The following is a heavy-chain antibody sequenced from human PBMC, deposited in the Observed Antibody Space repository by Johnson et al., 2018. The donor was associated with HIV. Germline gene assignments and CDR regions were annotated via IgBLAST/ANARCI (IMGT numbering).Heavy chain of an antibody. CDR2: IKQDGSEK. D-gene: IGHD3-10*01. CDR3: AGDRGQKQRGGGAFDI. Sequence: VQLVESGGGLVQPGGSLRLSCAASGFTFSSYWMSWVRQAPGKGLEWVANIKQDGSEKYYVDSVKGRFTISRDNAKNSLYLQMNSLRAEDPAVYYCAGDRGQKQRGGGAFDIWGQGTMVTVSS. CDR1: GFTFSSYW. J-gene: IGHJ3*02. V-gene: IGHV3-7*01.